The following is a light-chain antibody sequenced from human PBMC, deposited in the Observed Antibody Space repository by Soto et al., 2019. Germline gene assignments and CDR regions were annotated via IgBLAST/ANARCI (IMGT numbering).Light chain of an antibody. Sequence: IQMTPSPSSLSASVGDRVTITCXASLDISNYLNWYQQKPGKAPNLLIYDASNLETGVPSRFSGSGSGTHFTFTISSLQPEDFATYYCQQANSCPLTFGGGTKVDI. CDR1: LDISNY. CDR2: DAS. CDR3: QQANSCPLT. V-gene: IGKV1-33*01. J-gene: IGKJ4*01.